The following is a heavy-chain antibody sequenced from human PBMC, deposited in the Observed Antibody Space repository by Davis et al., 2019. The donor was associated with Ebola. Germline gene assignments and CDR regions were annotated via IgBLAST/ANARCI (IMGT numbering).Heavy chain of an antibody. CDR2: INQDGSEK. CDR3: ATANRAISGY. V-gene: IGHV3-7*01. D-gene: IGHD2-2*02. Sequence: GESLKISCAASGFTFTTYWMSWVCQAPGKGLEWLANINQDGSEKQYVDSVKGRFTISRDNAKHSVYLQMNSLRAEDTAVYYCATANRAISGYWGQGTLVTVSS. J-gene: IGHJ4*02. CDR1: GFTFTTYW.